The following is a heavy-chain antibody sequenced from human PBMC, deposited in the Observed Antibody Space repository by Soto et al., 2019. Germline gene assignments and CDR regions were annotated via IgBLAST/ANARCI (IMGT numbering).Heavy chain of an antibody. Sequence: QVQLVQSGAEVKKPGSSVRVSCKASGGTFSHHAYNWVRQAPGQGLEWMGGILPILDTSDYAQNFQDRVTFTSDEITSTAYMALSSLRSEDTAVYYCARGSLGRPYYFDFWGQGTLVTVSS. D-gene: IGHD3-16*01. J-gene: IGHJ4*02. CDR2: ILPILDTS. CDR3: ARGSLGRPYYFDF. V-gene: IGHV1-69*01. CDR1: GGTFSHHA.